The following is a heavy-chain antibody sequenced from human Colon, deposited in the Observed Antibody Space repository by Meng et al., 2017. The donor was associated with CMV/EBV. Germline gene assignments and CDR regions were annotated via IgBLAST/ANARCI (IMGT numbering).Heavy chain of an antibody. J-gene: IGHJ6*02. CDR1: GFIFDDYA. D-gene: IGHD2-8*01. CDR2: ITWNSGTI. Sequence: SLKISCAASGFIFDDYAMHWVRLVPGKGLEWVSSITWNSGTINYADSVKGRFTISRDDVKKSVHLLMSSLRAEDTAVYYCVKDRGASCTNGVCSYSGMDVWGQGTTVTVSS. CDR3: VKDRGASCTNGVCSYSGMDV. V-gene: IGHV3-9*01.